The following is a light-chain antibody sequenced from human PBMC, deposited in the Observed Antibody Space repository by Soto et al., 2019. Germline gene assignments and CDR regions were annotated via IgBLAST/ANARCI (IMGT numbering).Light chain of an antibody. CDR3: QQYNNWPWT. Sequence: EIVMTQSPATLSVSPGERATLSCRASQSVSSDLAWYQQKPGQAPRLLIYGASTRATGIPARFSGSGSWTEFTLTISSLQSEDFAVYYCQQYNNWPWTFGKGTKVEIK. V-gene: IGKV3-15*01. CDR2: GAS. CDR1: QSVSSD. J-gene: IGKJ1*01.